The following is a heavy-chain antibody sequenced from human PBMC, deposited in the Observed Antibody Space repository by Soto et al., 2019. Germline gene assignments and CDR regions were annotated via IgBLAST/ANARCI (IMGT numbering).Heavy chain of an antibody. Sequence: QVHLVQSGAEVKKPGASVTISCKTSGYTFTEYAMHWVRHAPGRGLEWVGWINTGNGDTRYSPKLQGRVTITSDASASTAYLGLSRLNFEDTAIYYCATQAYDYWGQGTQVAVAS. V-gene: IGHV1-3*04. J-gene: IGHJ4*02. CDR1: GYTFTEYA. CDR3: ATQAYDY. CDR2: INTGNGDT. D-gene: IGHD2-21*01.